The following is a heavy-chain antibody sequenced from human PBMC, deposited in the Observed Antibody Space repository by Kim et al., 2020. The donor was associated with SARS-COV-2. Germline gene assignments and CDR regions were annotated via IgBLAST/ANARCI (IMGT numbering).Heavy chain of an antibody. CDR1: GFTFADFA. CDR2: IIWNSDIR. CDR3: AKDTIAAPGSYHAVDF. D-gene: IGHD6-13*01. Sequence: GGSLRLSCAASGFTFADFAMHWVRQAPGKGLEWVSGIIWNSDIRPYADSVKGRFSIFRDNAKDSLYLQMDSLRPEDTALYYCAKDTIAAPGSYHAVDFWGQGTLVTVSS. J-gene: IGHJ4*02. V-gene: IGHV3-9*01.